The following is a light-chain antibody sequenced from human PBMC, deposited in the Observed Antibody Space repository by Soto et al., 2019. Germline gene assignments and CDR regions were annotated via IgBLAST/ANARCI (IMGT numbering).Light chain of an antibody. J-gene: IGLJ2*01. V-gene: IGLV2-18*02. CDR1: SSDIGTYNR. CDR3: SSSTTSTTFVV. CDR2: EVS. Sequence: QSALTQPPSVSGSPGQSVTISCTGTSSDIGTYNRVSWYQQTPGTAPKLIIYEVSNRPSGVPDRFSGSKSGKTASLTISGLRAEDEADYYCSSSTTSTTFVVFGGGTQLTVL.